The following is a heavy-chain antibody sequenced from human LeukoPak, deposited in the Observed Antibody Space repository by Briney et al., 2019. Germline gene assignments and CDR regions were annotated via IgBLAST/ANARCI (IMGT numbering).Heavy chain of an antibody. CDR2: IYYSGST. CDR3: ARYMVRGHQFDY. J-gene: IGHJ4*02. Sequence: SETLSLTCTVSGGSISNNWWSWIRQPPGKGLEWIGWIYYSGSTNYNPSLKSRVTMSVDTSKNQFSLKLSSVTAADTAVYYCARYMVRGHQFDYWGQGTLVTVSS. D-gene: IGHD3-10*01. V-gene: IGHV4-59*08. CDR1: GGSISNNW.